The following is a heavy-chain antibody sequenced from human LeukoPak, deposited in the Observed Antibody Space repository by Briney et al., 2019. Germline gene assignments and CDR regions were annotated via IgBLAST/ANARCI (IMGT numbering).Heavy chain of an antibody. CDR2: ITGSDGRT. CDR1: GFTFSNYA. Sequence: GGSLRLSCAASGFTFSNYAMSWVRQAPGKGLEWVSSITGSDGRTYYTDSVKGRFTISRDNSKNTLYLQMNSLRAEDTAVFYCARAYSGIAAAGIDYWGQGTLVTVSS. J-gene: IGHJ4*02. V-gene: IGHV3-23*01. D-gene: IGHD6-13*01. CDR3: ARAYSGIAAAGIDY.